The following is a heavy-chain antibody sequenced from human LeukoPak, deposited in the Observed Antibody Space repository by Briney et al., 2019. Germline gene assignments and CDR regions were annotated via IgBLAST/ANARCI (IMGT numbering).Heavy chain of an antibody. V-gene: IGHV3-48*01. Sequence: GSLRLSCAASGFTFSSYSMNWVRQAPGKGLEWVSYISSSSSTIYYADSVKGRFTISRDNAKNSLYLQMNSLRAEDTAVYYCARDQQWLVPHKYFDYWGQGTLVTVSS. CDR3: ARDQQWLVPHKYFDY. CDR2: ISSSSSTI. J-gene: IGHJ4*02. D-gene: IGHD6-19*01. CDR1: GFTFSSYS.